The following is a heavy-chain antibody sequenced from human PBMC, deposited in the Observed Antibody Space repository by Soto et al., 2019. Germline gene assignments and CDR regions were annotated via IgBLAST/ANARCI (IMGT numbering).Heavy chain of an antibody. Sequence: GGSLRLSCAASGFTFSSYWMSWVRQAPGKGLEWVANIKQDGSEKYYVDSVKGRFTISRDNAKNSLYLQMNSLRAEDTAVYYCARGNAWDYYYGMDVWGQGTTVTVSS. CDR3: ARGNAWDYYYGMDV. J-gene: IGHJ6*02. V-gene: IGHV3-7*05. D-gene: IGHD4-4*01. CDR1: GFTFSSYW. CDR2: IKQDGSEK.